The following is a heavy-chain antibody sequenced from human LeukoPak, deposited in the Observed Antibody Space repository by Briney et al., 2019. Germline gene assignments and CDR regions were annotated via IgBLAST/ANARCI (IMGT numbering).Heavy chain of an antibody. V-gene: IGHV4-34*01. CDR2: INHGGST. J-gene: IGHJ4*02. CDR1: GGSFSGYY. Sequence: PSETLSLTCAVYGGSFSGYYWSWIRQPPGKGLEWIGEINHGGSTSYNPSLKSRVTISVDTSKNQFSLKLSSVTAADTAVYYCARGPLRSAAGIRRGSDYWGQGTLVTVSS. D-gene: IGHD6-13*01. CDR3: ARGPLRSAAGIRRGSDY.